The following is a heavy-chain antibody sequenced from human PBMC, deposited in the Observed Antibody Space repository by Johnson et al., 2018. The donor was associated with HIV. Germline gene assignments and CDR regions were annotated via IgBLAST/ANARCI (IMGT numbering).Heavy chain of an antibody. Sequence: VQLVESGGGLVQPAGSLGLSCTASGLSFSAYALTWVRQAPGKGLEWVSVISSGADTWYAGSVTGRFTISRDNSKNTLYLQMNKLRAEDTAVYFCASQVRGLRLGVDAFDIWGQGTMVTVSS. D-gene: IGHD3-16*01. V-gene: IGHV3-23*03. CDR3: ASQVRGLRLGVDAFDI. J-gene: IGHJ3*02. CDR1: GLSFSAYA. CDR2: ISSGADT.